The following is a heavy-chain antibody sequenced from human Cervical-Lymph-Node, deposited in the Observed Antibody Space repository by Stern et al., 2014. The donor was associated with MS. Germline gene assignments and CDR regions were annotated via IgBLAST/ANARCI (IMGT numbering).Heavy chain of an antibody. J-gene: IGHJ4*02. Sequence: QVQLQQSGAEVKKPGSSVKVSCKASGGTFKKYAFSWVRQAPGQGLEWMGMVVPLYGTSNYTQDFQGRVTITADESTSTAYMELTSLRSEDTAVYYCAAFAFSFWGQGTVVTVSS. D-gene: IGHD2/OR15-2a*01. CDR1: GGTFKKYA. CDR3: AAFAFSF. V-gene: IGHV1-69*15. CDR2: VVPLYGTS.